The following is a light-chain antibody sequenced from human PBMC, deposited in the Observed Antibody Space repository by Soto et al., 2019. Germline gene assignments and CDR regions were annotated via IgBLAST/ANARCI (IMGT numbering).Light chain of an antibody. CDR2: DAS. J-gene: IGKJ4*01. CDR3: QQYNSFSLT. CDR1: QSISSW. Sequence: DIQMTHPLSTLSASVRDRVTITSRASQSISSWLAWYQQKPGKAPKLLIYDASSLESGVPSRFSGSGSGTEFTLTTSSLQPDDFATYYCQQYNSFSLTFGGGTKVDIK. V-gene: IGKV1-5*01.